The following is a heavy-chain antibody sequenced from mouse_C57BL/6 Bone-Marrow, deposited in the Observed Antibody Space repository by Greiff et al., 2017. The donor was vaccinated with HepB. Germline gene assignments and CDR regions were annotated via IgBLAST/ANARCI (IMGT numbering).Heavy chain of an antibody. CDR1: GYAFSSSW. D-gene: IGHD1-1*01. J-gene: IGHJ2*01. CDR2: IYPGDGDT. V-gene: IGHV1-82*01. CDR3: ARSGAHYYGSSYDY. Sequence: VQLQQSGPELVKPGASVEISCKASGYAFSSSWMNWVKQRPGKGLEWIGRIYPGDGDTNYNGKFKGKATLTADKSSSTAYMQLSSLTSEDSAVYFCARSGAHYYGSSYDYWGQGTTLTVSS.